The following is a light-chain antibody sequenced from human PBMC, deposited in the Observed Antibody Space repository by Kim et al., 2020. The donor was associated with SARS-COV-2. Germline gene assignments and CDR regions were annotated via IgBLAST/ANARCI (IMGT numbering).Light chain of an antibody. Sequence: GQSITISSTGNSSDVGGYNYVSWYQQHPGKAPQLMIYDVSNRPSGVSNRFSGSKSGNTASLTISGLQAEDEADYYCSSYTSSNTLVFGGGTQLTVL. CDR3: SSYTSSNTLV. CDR1: SSDVGGYNY. V-gene: IGLV2-14*03. CDR2: DVS. J-gene: IGLJ7*01.